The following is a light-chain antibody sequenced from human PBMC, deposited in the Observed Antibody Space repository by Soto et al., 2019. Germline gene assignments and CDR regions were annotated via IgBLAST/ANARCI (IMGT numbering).Light chain of an antibody. V-gene: IGKV1-39*01. CDR2: AAS. J-gene: IGKJ5*01. Sequence: DIQITQSPSSLSASVGDKVTITCRASQSISSYLNWYQQKPGKAPKLLIYAASSLQSGVPSRFSGSGSGTDFTLTISSLQPEDFATYYCQQSYSTPRITFAQGTRLEIK. CDR1: QSISSY. CDR3: QQSYSTPRIT.